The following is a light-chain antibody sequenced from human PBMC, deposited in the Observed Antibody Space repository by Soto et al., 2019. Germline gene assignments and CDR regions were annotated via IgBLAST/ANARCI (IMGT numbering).Light chain of an antibody. J-gene: IGKJ4*01. Sequence: EIVMTQSPATLSVSPGERATLSCRASQSVSSYLAWYQQKPGQAPRLLIYYISTRATGIPARFSGSGSGTEFTLTISSLQSEDFAVYYCQQYDNWPLTFGGGTKVDIK. CDR2: YIS. CDR3: QQYDNWPLT. CDR1: QSVSSY. V-gene: IGKV3D-15*01.